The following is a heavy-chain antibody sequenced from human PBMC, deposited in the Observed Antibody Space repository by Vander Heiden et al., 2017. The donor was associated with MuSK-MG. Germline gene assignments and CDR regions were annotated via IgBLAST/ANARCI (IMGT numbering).Heavy chain of an antibody. CDR2: ISYDGSNK. V-gene: IGHV3-30*18. J-gene: IGHJ4*02. D-gene: IGHD2-8*01. CDR3: AKVAVLMVYAIDYFDY. CDR1: GFPFSSYG. Sequence: QVQLVESGGGVVQPGRSLRLSCAASGFPFSSYGMHWVRQAPGKGLEWVAVISYDGSNKYYADSVKGRFTISRDNSKNTLYLQMNSLRAEDTAVYYCAKVAVLMVYAIDYFDYWGQGTLVTVSS.